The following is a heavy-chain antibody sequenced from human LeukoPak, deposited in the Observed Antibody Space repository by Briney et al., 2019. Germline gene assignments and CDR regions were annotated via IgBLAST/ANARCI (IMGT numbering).Heavy chain of an antibody. J-gene: IGHJ6*03. V-gene: IGHV3-23*01. CDR3: AKRRGLELLYYYYMDV. CDR2: ISDRGDNT. Sequence: GGSLRLSCAASGFTFSAYGMTWVRQAPGKGLEWVSHISDRGDNTYYADSVKGRFTISRDNSKNTLFLQMNSLRAEDTAVYYCAKRRGLELLYYYYMDVWGKGTTVTVSS. D-gene: IGHD1-7*01. CDR1: GFTFSAYG.